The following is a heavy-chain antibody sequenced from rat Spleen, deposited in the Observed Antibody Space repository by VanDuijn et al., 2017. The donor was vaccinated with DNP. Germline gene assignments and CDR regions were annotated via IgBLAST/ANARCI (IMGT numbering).Heavy chain of an antibody. CDR2: ISPSGGST. J-gene: IGHJ3*01. V-gene: IGHV5-31*01. D-gene: IGHD1-4*01. CDR1: GFMFSNYW. Sequence: EVQLVESGGGPVQPGRSLKLSCLASGFMFSNYWMTWIRQAPGKGLEWVASISPSGGSTYYRDSVKGRFTISRDDAKSSLYLQMNSLKSEDTATYYCARSRLPGYYPFACWGQGTLVTVSS. CDR3: ARSRLPGYYPFAC.